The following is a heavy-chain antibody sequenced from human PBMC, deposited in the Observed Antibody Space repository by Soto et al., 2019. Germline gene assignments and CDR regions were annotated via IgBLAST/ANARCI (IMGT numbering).Heavy chain of an antibody. Sequence: EMQLVESGGGLVQPGMSLRLSCAASGFTFDDYAMYWVRQVLGKGLEWVSGISWNSGRIGYADSVKGRFTISRDNAKNSLYLQMNSLRPEDTALYYCTKARLWGGDGYNSYYYNAMDVWGQGTTVTVSS. D-gene: IGHD3-16*01. CDR1: GFTFDDYA. CDR2: ISWNSGRI. J-gene: IGHJ6*02. CDR3: TKARLWGGDGYNSYYYNAMDV. V-gene: IGHV3-9*01.